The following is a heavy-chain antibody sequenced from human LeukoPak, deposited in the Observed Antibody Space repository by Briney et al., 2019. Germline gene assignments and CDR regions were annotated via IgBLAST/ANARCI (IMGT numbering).Heavy chain of an antibody. CDR1: GFTFSSYW. CDR2: IKTDGSYA. J-gene: IGHJ3*02. V-gene: IGHV3-74*01. Sequence: GGSLRLSCAASGFTFSSYWMHWVRQAPGKGLVWVSRIKTDGSYASYAESVKGRFTLSRDNAKNTLYLQMNSLRAEDTAVYYCVRWQDIWGQGTMVTVSS. CDR3: VRWQDI.